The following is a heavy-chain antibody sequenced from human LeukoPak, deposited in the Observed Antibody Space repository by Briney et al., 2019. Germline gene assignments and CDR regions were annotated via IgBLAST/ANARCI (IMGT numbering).Heavy chain of an antibody. Sequence: SETLSLTCSVSGGSIGGSSYYWAWIRQPPGKGLEWVGSIYHTGGTYYTPSLKSRVTISVDTSKNQFSLKLSSVTAADTAVYYCAREEGGSYFFDYWGQGTLVTVSS. CDR3: AREEGGSYFFDY. CDR1: GGSIGGSSYY. CDR2: IYHTGGT. D-gene: IGHD1-26*01. J-gene: IGHJ4*02. V-gene: IGHV4-39*02.